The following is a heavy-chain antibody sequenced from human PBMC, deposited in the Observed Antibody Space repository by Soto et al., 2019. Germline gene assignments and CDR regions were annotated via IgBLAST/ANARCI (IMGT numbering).Heavy chain of an antibody. V-gene: IGHV4-38-2*01. D-gene: IGHD1-1*01. Sequence: SETLSLTCDVSGYSISSNYYWGWIRQSPGKGLEWIASIYRSGSTYYNASLKSRVTISVDTSKNQFSLKLSSVTAADTAVYYCARGHGIYYYYGMDVWGQGTTVTVSS. J-gene: IGHJ6*02. CDR3: ARGHGIYYYYGMDV. CDR1: GYSISSNYY. CDR2: IYRSGST.